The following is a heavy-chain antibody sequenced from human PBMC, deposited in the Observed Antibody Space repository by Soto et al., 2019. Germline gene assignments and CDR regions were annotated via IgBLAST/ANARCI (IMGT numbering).Heavy chain of an antibody. CDR1: GYTFTGYY. J-gene: IGHJ6*02. V-gene: IGHV1-2*04. D-gene: IGHD3-10*01. Sequence: ASVKVSCKASGYTFTGYYMHWVRQAPGQGLEWMGWINPNSGGTNYAQKFQGWVTMTRDTSISTAYMELSRLRSDDTAVYYCARDGFGELWHYYYGMDVWGQGTTVTVSS. CDR2: INPNSGGT. CDR3: ARDGFGELWHYYYGMDV.